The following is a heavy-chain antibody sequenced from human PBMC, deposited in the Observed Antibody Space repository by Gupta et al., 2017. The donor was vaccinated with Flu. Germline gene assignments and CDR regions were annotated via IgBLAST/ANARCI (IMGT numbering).Heavy chain of an antibody. CDR1: GFSLSTSGVG. J-gene: IGHJ4*02. Sequence: QITLKESGPTLVKPTQTLTLTCTFSGFSLSTSGVGVGWIRQPPGKALEWLALIYWNDDKRYSPSLKSRLTITKDTSKNQVVLTMTNMDPVDTATYYCARREGSGYYYTSFDYWGQGTLVTVSS. CDR2: IYWNDDK. D-gene: IGHD3-3*01. CDR3: ARREGSGYYYTSFDY. V-gene: IGHV2-5*01.